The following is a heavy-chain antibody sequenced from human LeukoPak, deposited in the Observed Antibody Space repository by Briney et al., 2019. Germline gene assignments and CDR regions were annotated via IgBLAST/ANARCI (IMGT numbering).Heavy chain of an antibody. J-gene: IGHJ4*02. CDR2: IIPIFGTA. CDR1: GYTFTSYG. CDR3: ARDGGTYGYSSSWLSPYYFDY. D-gene: IGHD6-13*01. V-gene: IGHV1-69*13. Sequence: EASVKVSCKASGYTFTSYGISWVRQAPGQGLKWMGGIIPIFGTANYAQKFQGRVTITADESTSTAYMELSSLRSEDTAVYYCARDGGTYGYSSSWLSPYYFDYWGQGTLVTVSS.